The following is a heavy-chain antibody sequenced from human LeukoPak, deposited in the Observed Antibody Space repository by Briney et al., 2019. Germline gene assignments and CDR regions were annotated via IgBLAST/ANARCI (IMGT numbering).Heavy chain of an antibody. J-gene: IGHJ4*02. V-gene: IGHV1-69*05. CDR3: ARGAAYSSSRPFDY. CDR2: IIPIFGTA. CDR1: GGTFSSYA. Sequence: ASVKVSCKASGGTFSSYAISWVRQAPGQGLEWMGGIIPIFGTANYAQKFQGRVTITTDESTSTAYMELSSLRSEDTAVYYCARGAAYSSSRPFDYWGQGTLVTVSS. D-gene: IGHD6-6*01.